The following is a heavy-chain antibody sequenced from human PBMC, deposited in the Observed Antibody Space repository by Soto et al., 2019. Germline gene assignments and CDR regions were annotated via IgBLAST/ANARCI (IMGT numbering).Heavy chain of an antibody. J-gene: IGHJ4*02. D-gene: IGHD3-3*01. CDR3: AKGSSDYDLWTGRWYYFDH. V-gene: IGHV3-23*01. CDR1: GFTFRSYA. Sequence: PGGSLRLSCAASGFTFRSYAMTWVRQAPGKGLEWVSGISGSGGSTYNADSVKGRFTISRDNSKNTLYLQMNSLRAEDTAVYYCAKGSSDYDLWTGRWYYFDHWGQGTLVTVSS. CDR2: ISGSGGST.